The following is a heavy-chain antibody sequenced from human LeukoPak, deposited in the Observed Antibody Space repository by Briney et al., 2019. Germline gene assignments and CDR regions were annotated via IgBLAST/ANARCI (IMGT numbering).Heavy chain of an antibody. J-gene: IGHJ4*02. CDR1: EFTFSSYE. V-gene: IGHV3-48*03. Sequence: GGSLRLSCAASEFTFSSYEMHWVRQAPGKGLEWVSYISSSGRTMYYADSVKGRYTISRDNAENSLYLQMNSLRAEDTAVYYCAGTVAFDYWGQGTLVTVSS. D-gene: IGHD4-23*01. CDR3: AGTVAFDY. CDR2: ISSSGRTM.